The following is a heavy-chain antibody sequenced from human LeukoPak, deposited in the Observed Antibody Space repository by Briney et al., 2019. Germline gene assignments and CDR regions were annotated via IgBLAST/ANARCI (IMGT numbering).Heavy chain of an antibody. CDR3: AKLYCSGGSCYYYFDY. CDR1: GFTFSSYA. D-gene: IGHD2-15*01. Sequence: PGGSLRLSCAASGFTFSSYAMSWVRQAPGKGLEWVSAISGSGGSTYYADSVKGRFTISRDNSKNTLYVQMNSLRAEDTAVYYCAKLYCSGGSCYYYFDYWGQGTLVTVSS. V-gene: IGHV3-23*01. CDR2: ISGSGGST. J-gene: IGHJ4*02.